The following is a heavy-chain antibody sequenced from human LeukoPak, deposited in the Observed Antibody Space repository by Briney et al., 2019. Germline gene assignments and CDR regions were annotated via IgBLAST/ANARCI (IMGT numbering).Heavy chain of an antibody. CDR3: ANGSPTRRVVNPPVDY. J-gene: IGHJ4*02. D-gene: IGHD3-22*01. CDR2: ISYDGSNK. V-gene: IGHV3-30*18. CDR1: GFTFSSYG. Sequence: GGSLRLSCAASGFTFSSYGMHWVRQAPGKGLEWVAVISYDGSNKYYADSVKGRFTISRDNSKNTLYLQMNSLRAEDTAVCYCANGSPTRRVVNPPVDYWGQGTLVTVSS.